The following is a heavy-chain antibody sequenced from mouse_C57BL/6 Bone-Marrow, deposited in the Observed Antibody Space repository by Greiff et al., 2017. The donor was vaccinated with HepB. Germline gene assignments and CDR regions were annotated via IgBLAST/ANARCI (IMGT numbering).Heavy chain of an antibody. Sequence: VMLVESGPGLVQPSQSLSITCTVSGFSLTSYGVHWVRQSPGKGLEWLGVIWSGGSTDYNAAFISRLSIIKDNSKSQVFFKMNSLQADDTAIYYCARTFTTVVAPYVDYWGQGTTLTVSS. CDR3: ARTFTTVVAPYVDY. J-gene: IGHJ2*01. D-gene: IGHD1-1*01. CDR2: IWSGGST. V-gene: IGHV2-2*01. CDR1: GFSLTSYG.